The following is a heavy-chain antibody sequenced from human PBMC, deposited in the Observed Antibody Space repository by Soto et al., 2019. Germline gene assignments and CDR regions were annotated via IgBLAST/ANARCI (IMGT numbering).Heavy chain of an antibody. Sequence: ASVKVSCKASGYTFTAFYIHWVRQAPGQGLEWMGWINPKSGDTHYAQKFRGRVSMTRDTSITTAYMELSSLRSDDTAVYYCARAGRWTINMIIVFTPPVYFDYWGQETLVTVSS. J-gene: IGHJ4*02. CDR3: ARAGRWTINMIIVFTPPVYFDY. CDR1: GYTFTAFY. D-gene: IGHD3-22*01. CDR2: INPKSGDT. V-gene: IGHV1-2*02.